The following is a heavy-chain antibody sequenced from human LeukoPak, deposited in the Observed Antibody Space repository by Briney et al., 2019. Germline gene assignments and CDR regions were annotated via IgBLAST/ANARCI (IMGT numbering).Heavy chain of an antibody. CDR2: IRSKAQGDAT. D-gene: IGHD4-17*01. V-gene: IGHV3-73*01. Sequence: GGSLRLSCAASGITLSGSAMHWVRQASGKGLEWVGRIRSKAQGDATAYAAPVKGRFTISRDDSRNTAFLQMNSLKTEDTAVYYCASFFGDADYWGQEALVTVSS. J-gene: IGHJ4*02. CDR3: ASFFGDADY. CDR1: GITLSGSA.